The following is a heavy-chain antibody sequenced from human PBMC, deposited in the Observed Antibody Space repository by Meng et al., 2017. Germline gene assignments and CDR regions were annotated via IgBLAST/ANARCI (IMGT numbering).Heavy chain of an antibody. J-gene: IGHJ4*02. V-gene: IGHV4-34*01. Sequence: VTLERGGAGLLKPSETLCLTCVVSGGSFSDYYWSWIRQPPGKGLEWIGEINHSGSTNYNPSLESRATISVDTSQNNLSLKLSSVTAADSAVYYCARGPTTMAHDFDYWGQGTLVTVLL. CDR2: INHSGST. CDR1: GGSFSDYY. D-gene: IGHD4-11*01. CDR3: ARGPTTMAHDFDY.